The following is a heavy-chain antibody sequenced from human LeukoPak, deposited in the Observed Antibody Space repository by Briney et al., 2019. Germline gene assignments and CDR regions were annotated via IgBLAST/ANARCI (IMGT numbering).Heavy chain of an antibody. CDR1: GFTFDDSV. CDR2: INWNGGST. Sequence: PGGSLRLSCAASGFTFDDSVMSWVRQVPGKGLEWVSGINWNGGSTGYVDSVKGQFTISRDNAKNSLYLQMNSLRAEDTALYYCARDLPEGWFDPWGQGTLVTVSS. D-gene: IGHD1-14*01. J-gene: IGHJ5*02. V-gene: IGHV3-20*04. CDR3: ARDLPEGWFDP.